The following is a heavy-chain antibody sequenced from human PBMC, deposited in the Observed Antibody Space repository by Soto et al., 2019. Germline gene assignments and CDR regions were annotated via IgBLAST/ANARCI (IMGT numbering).Heavy chain of an antibody. D-gene: IGHD3-10*01. CDR2: INTSNADK. CDR3: AREVTYGGGSFSLGL. Sequence: GASVRVSFKTSGYFFTSHYIHWVRLAPGRGLAWMGRINTSNADKNTPQKFQGRVTITSDASISTAYMEMSGLRSDDTALYYCAREVTYGGGSFSLGLWGQGTLVTVSS. CDR1: GYFFTSHY. J-gene: IGHJ4*02. V-gene: IGHV1-2*06.